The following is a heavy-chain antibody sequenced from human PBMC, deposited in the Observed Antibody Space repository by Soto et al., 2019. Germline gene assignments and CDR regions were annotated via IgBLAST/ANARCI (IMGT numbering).Heavy chain of an antibody. Sequence: EVQLVESGGGLVRLGGPLRLPCAASGFTFITFWWVWVRQAPGKGLEWVANIKEVGRERYYVDSVKGRFTISRDNAKNSLYRQMNSLRAEDTAVYYCARATGADREDYWGQGTLVTVSS. V-gene: IGHV3-7*04. CDR2: IKEVGRER. CDR1: GFTFITFW. CDR3: ARATGADREDY. J-gene: IGHJ4*02. D-gene: IGHD1-26*01.